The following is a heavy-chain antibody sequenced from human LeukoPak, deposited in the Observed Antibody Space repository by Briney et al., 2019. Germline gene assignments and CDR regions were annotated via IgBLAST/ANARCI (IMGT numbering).Heavy chain of an antibody. CDR2: INHSGST. Sequence: PSETLSLTCAVYGGSFSGYYWSWIRQPPGKGLQWIGEINHSGSTNHNPSLKSRVTISVDTSKIQFSLELSSVTAADTAVYYCARGGSYYDILTGYYPPKNWFDPWGQGTLLTVSS. CDR3: ARGGSYYDILTGYYPPKNWFDP. CDR1: GGSFSGYY. V-gene: IGHV4-34*01. J-gene: IGHJ5*02. D-gene: IGHD3-9*01.